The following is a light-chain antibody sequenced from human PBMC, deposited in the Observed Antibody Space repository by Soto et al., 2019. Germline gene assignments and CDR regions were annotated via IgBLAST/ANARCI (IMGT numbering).Light chain of an antibody. J-gene: IGKJ1*01. CDR2: KTS. V-gene: IGKV2-24*01. Sequence: DIVLTQTPLSLVVTLGQPASISCKSSQSLAFRDGNIYLNWLQQRPGQPPRLLIYKTSNRLSGDPDRFSGSGAGTEFTLKISNVEAEDVRVYDGAAAALRPHAFGRGTKVEIK. CDR3: AAAALRPHA. CDR1: QSLAFRDGNIY.